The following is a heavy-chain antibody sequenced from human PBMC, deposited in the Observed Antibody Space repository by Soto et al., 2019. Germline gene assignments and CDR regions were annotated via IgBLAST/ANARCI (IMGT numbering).Heavy chain of an antibody. D-gene: IGHD3-3*01. Sequence: QVQLVQSGGEVKKPGASVKVSCKASGYSFTNYGINWVRQAPGQGFEWMGWISNYNGNSKYAEDVQDRITMTTDPFTNITYMELRSLRSDDTAVYFCASVLYHDFPVPWYGMDVWGQGTTVTVSS. V-gene: IGHV1-18*01. CDR3: ASVLYHDFPVPWYGMDV. CDR2: ISNYNGNS. J-gene: IGHJ6*02. CDR1: GYSFTNYG.